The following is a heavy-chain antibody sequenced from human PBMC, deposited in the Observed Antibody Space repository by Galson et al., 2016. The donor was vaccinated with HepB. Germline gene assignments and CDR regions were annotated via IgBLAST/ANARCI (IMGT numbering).Heavy chain of an antibody. CDR3: VRDWYYYGMGV. Sequence: SLRLSCAASGFTFKKYGFNWVRLTPGKGLEWLSYIESYSKIIRYTDSVRGRFTVPRDNAKNSVYLQLSGLRAEDTAVYYCVRDWYYYGMGVWGQGTTVTVSS. V-gene: IGHV3-48*03. CDR1: GFTFKKYG. D-gene: IGHD1-14*01. CDR2: IESYSKII. J-gene: IGHJ6*02.